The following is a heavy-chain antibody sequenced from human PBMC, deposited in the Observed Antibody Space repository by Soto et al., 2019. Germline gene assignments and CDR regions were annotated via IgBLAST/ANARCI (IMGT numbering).Heavy chain of an antibody. CDR2: IQSGGPT. Sequence: GGSLRLSCAASGFTVSSKYMSWVRQAPGKGLEWVSLIQSGGPTYYADSVKGRFTISRDTSENTLHLQMNSLRAEDTAVYYCAIYFYCYGSHYAFLSYWSQRTFDIGSS. D-gene: IGHD3-22*01. CDR3: AIYFYCYGSHYAFLSY. V-gene: IGHV3-66*01. J-gene: IGHJ4*02. CDR1: GFTVSSKY.